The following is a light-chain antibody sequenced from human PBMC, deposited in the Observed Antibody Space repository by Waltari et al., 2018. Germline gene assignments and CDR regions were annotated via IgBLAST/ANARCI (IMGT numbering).Light chain of an antibody. Sequence: EIVLPQSPATLSLSTGASAPLPCRASQTVDTYLPWYQQRPGQAPRLLIYDTSNRATGIPDRFSGSGTETDFTLTISSLEPEDFAVYYCQQRRRWPLTFGGGSKVEI. J-gene: IGKJ4*01. CDR1: QTVDTY. V-gene: IGKV3-11*01. CDR3: QQRRRWPLT. CDR2: DTS.